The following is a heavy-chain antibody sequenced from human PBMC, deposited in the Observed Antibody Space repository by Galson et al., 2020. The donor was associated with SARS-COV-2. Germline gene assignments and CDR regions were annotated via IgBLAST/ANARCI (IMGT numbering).Heavy chain of an antibody. J-gene: IGHJ3*01. CDR1: GGSITSSSYY. CDR3: ARDPPLSAVAGTVFGASDV. V-gene: IGHV4-39*07. Sequence: ASETLSLTCTVSGGSITSSSYYWGWIRQPPGKGLEWIGSIYYTGTTYYNPSLKSRVTISVDTSKTQFSLKLSSVTAADTAVYYCARDPPLSAVAGTVFGASDVWGQGTMVTVSS. CDR2: IYYTGTT. D-gene: IGHD6-19*01.